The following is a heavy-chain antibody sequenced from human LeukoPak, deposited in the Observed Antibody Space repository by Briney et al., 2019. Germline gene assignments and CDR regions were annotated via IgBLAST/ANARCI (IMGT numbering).Heavy chain of an antibody. V-gene: IGHV4-4*07. D-gene: IGHD3-16*01. CDR2: IYTSGST. Sequence: SETLSLTCTVSGGSISSYYWSWIRQPAGKGLEWIGRIYTSGSTNYNPSLKSRVTMSVDTSKNQFSLKLSSVTAADTAVYYCARDEGGRVITGEDYYYYYYMDVWDKGTTVTVSS. CDR1: GGSISSYY. J-gene: IGHJ6*03. CDR3: ARDEGGRVITGEDYYYYYYMDV.